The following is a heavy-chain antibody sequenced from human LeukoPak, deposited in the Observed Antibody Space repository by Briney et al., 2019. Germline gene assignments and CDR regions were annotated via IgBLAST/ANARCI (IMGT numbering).Heavy chain of an antibody. J-gene: IGHJ6*02. Sequence: ASVKDSCKASGYTFTSYDINWVRQATGQGLEWMGWMNPNSGNTGYAQKFQGRVTMTRNTSISTAYMELSSLRSEDTAVYYCARGGAAGTLNYYYYGMDVWGQGTTVTVSS. D-gene: IGHD6-13*01. V-gene: IGHV1-8*01. CDR3: ARGGAAGTLNYYYYGMDV. CDR2: MNPNSGNT. CDR1: GYTFTSYD.